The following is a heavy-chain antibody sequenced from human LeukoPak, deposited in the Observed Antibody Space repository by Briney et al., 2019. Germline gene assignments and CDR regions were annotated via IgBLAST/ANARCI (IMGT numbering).Heavy chain of an antibody. J-gene: IGHJ4*02. CDR2: INHSGST. D-gene: IGHD5-24*01. Sequence: PSETLSLTCSVSGYSISSAYYWGWIRQPPGKGLEWIGEINHSGSTNYNPSLKSRVTISVDTSKNQFSLKLSSVTAADTAVYYCARHTRRSMATIRFDYWGQGTLVTVSS. V-gene: IGHV4-38-2*02. CDR1: GYSISSAYY. CDR3: ARHTRRSMATIRFDY.